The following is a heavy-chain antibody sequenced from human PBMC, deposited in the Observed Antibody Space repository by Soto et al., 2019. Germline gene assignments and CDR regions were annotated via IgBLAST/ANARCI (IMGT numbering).Heavy chain of an antibody. CDR2: IDSDGSST. Sequence: GGSLGLSCAASGFTFGSYLMNWVRQAPGKGLVWVSRIDSDGSSTTYADSVKGRFTTSRDNAKNTLYLQMSSLRVEDTAVYYCARGRPYGMDVWGQGTTVTVS. CDR1: GFTFGSYL. CDR3: ARGRPYGMDV. V-gene: IGHV3-74*01. J-gene: IGHJ6*02.